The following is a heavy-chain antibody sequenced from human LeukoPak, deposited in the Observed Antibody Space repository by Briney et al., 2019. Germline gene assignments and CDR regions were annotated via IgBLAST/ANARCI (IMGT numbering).Heavy chain of an antibody. Sequence: GGSLRLSCAASGFTFSSYEMNWVRQAPGKGLEWVSVIYSGGSTYYADSVKGRFTISRDNSKNTLYLQMNSLRAEDTAVYYCARGERWLQWPLDYWGQGTLVTVSS. CDR2: IYSGGST. J-gene: IGHJ4*02. CDR3: ARGERWLQWPLDY. CDR1: GFTFSSYE. D-gene: IGHD5-24*01. V-gene: IGHV3-53*01.